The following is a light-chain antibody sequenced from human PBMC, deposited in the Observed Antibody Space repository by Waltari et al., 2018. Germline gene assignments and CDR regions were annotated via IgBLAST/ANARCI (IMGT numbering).Light chain of an antibody. Sequence: IQMTQSPSSLSASIGERVTLTCRASQYIAKFLNWYQQQPGQAPSLLIYAASTLQRGVPPRFTGSGSGTDFTLTISSLQPEDFGTYYCQQSYSDSPYTFGQGTKLEI. CDR3: QQSYSDSPYT. CDR1: QYIAKF. V-gene: IGKV1-39*01. CDR2: AAS. J-gene: IGKJ2*01.